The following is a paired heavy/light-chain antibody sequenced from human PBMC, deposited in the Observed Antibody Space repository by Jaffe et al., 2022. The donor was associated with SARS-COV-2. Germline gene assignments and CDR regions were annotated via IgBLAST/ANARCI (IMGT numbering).Heavy chain of an antibody. Sequence: QVQLQESGPGLVKPSETLSLTCTVSGGSISTYYWSWIRQPPGKRLEWIGYIYYTGSTDYNPSLKSRVTISVDTSKNQFSLNLNSVTAADTAVYYCAATFCGGDCHSVYAFDIWGQGTMVTVSS. CDR1: GGSISTYY. J-gene: IGHJ3*02. V-gene: IGHV4-59*03. D-gene: IGHD2-21*02. CDR2: IYYTGST. CDR3: AATFCGGDCHSVYAFDI.
Light chain of an antibody. J-gene: IGKJ2*01. V-gene: IGKV3-20*01. CDR2: AAS. CDR1: QSVSSSR. Sequence: EIVLTQSPGTLSLSPGERATLSCRASQSVSSSRLAWYQHKPGQAPRLLIYAASSRAPGIPDRFSGSGSGTDFTLTISRLEPEDFAVYYCQHYGSSPRPFGQGTKLEMK. CDR3: QHYGSSPRP.